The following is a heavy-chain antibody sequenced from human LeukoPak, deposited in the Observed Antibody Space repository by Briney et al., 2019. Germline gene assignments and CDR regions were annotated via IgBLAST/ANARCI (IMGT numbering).Heavy chain of an antibody. V-gene: IGHV4-4*07. J-gene: IGHJ6*02. CDR2: IYTSGST. CDR3: ARDNWREVRYYYYYGMDV. Sequence: KPSETLSLTCTVSGGSISSYYWSWIRQPAGKGLEWIGRIYTSGSTNYNPSLKSRVTMSVDTSKNQFSLKLSSVTAADTAVYYCARDNWREVRYYYYYGMDVWGQGTTVTVS. CDR1: GGSISSYY. D-gene: IGHD1-26*01.